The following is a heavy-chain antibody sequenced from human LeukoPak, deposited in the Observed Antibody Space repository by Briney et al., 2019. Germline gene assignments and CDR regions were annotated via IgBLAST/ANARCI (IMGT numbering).Heavy chain of an antibody. Sequence: VASVKVSCKASGYSFTGYFIHWVRQAPGQGLEWMGWIISYSDNPTYARNLQGRVTMTTDTSTSTAYMELRSLRSDDTAVYYCARTPHYCSGGSCYFDVFDIWGQGTMVTVSS. CDR1: GYSFTGYF. J-gene: IGHJ3*02. V-gene: IGHV1-18*04. CDR2: IISYSDNP. D-gene: IGHD2-15*01. CDR3: ARTPHYCSGGSCYFDVFDI.